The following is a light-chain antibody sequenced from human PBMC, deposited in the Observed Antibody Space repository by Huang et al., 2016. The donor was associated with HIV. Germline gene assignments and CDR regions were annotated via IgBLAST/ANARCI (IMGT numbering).Light chain of an antibody. J-gene: IGKJ2*01. Sequence: EIVMMQSPATLSVSPGERATLSCRASQSVSSNLAWYQQKPGQAPRLLIYGASTRATGIPARFSGRGSGTEFTLTISSLQSEDFAVYYCQQYNNWQYTFGQGTKLEIK. V-gene: IGKV3-15*01. CDR2: GAS. CDR1: QSVSSN. CDR3: QQYNNWQYT.